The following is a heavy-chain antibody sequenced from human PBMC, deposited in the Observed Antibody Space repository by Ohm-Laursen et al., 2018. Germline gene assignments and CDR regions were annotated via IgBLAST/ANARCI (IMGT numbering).Heavy chain of an antibody. Sequence: SETLSLTCAVSGYSISSGYYWGWIRQPPGKGLEWIGSIYHSGSTYYNPSLKSRVTMSIDTSKNQFFLKLSSVTAADTAVYYCAREGKYYDSSGYFMGYWGQGTLVTVSS. V-gene: IGHV4-38-2*02. D-gene: IGHD3-22*01. CDR3: AREGKYYDSSGYFMGY. CDR1: GYSISSGYY. CDR2: IYHSGST. J-gene: IGHJ4*02.